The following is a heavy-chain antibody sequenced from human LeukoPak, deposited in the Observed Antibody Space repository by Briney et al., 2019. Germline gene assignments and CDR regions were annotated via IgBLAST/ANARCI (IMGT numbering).Heavy chain of an antibody. J-gene: IGHJ3*02. CDR1: GFTFSSYW. D-gene: IGHD6-19*01. CDR2: IKQDGSEK. V-gene: IGHV3-7*01. CDR3: ARDIVLIAVAVRGSFDI. Sequence: GGSLRLSCAASGFTFSSYWMSWVRQAPGKGLEWVANIKQDGSEKYYVDSVKGRLTISRDNAKNSLYLQMNSLRAEDTAVYYCARDIVLIAVAVRGSFDIWGQGTMVTVSS.